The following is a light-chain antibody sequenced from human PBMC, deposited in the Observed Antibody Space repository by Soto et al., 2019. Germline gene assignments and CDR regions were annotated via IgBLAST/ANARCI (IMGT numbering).Light chain of an antibody. CDR1: SRDVGAYSS. CDR2: EVS. Sequence: QSVLTQPASVSGSPGQSITISCTGTSRDVGAYSSVSWYQQHPGKAPKLMIFEVSNRPSGVSNRFSGSKSGNTASLAISGLQAEDEADYYCNSYTSNTSRVFGTGTKVTVL. J-gene: IGLJ1*01. V-gene: IGLV2-14*01. CDR3: NSYTSNTSRV.